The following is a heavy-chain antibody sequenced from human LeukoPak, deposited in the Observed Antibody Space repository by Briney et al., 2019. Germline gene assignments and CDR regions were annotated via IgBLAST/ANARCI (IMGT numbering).Heavy chain of an antibody. J-gene: IGHJ4*02. CDR3: AKDSHWILFDD. CDR2: IYSGGST. D-gene: IGHD2-2*03. CDR1: EFSVGSNY. Sequence: GESLRLSCAASEFSVGSNYMTWVRQAPGKGLEWVSLIYSGGSTYYADSVKGRFTISRDNSKNTLYLQMNSLRAEDAAVYYCAKDSHWILFDDWGQGTLVTVSS. V-gene: IGHV3-66*01.